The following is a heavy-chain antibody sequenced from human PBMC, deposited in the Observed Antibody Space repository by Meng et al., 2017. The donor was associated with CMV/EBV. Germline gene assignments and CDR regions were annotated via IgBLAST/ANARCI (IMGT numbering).Heavy chain of an antibody. D-gene: IGHD1-20*01. V-gene: IGHV3-9*01. CDR1: GFTFGDYA. J-gene: IGHJ6*02. CDR2: ISWNSGSI. Sequence: GGSLRLSCAASGFTFGDYAMHWVRQAQGKGQAWVSGISWNSGSIGYADSVKGRFTISRDNAKNSLYLQMNSLRAEDAALYYCAKDLSPSITGTPGYYYYGMDVWGQGTTVTVSS. CDR3: AKDLSPSITGTPGYYYYGMDV.